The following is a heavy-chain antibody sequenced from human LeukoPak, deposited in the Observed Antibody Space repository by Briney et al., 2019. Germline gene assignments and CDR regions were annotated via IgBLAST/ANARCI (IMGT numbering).Heavy chain of an antibody. V-gene: IGHV3-21*01. D-gene: IGHD1-26*01. Sequence: PGGSLRLSCAASGFTFRSYWMSWVRQAPGKGLEWVSSISSSGTYIYYRDSVKGRFTISRDNAENSLYLQMNSLTVEDTAIYYCVRDRGSYRPIDYWGQGTPVTVSS. J-gene: IGHJ4*02. CDR1: GFTFRSYW. CDR3: VRDRGSYRPIDY. CDR2: ISSSGTYI.